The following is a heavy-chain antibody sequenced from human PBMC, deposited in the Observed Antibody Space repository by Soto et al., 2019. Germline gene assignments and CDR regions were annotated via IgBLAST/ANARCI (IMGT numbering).Heavy chain of an antibody. J-gene: IGHJ4*02. V-gene: IGHV1-18*01. CDR2: ISAYNGNT. Sequence: QVQLVQSGAEVKKPGASVKVSCKASGYTFTSYGISWVRQAPGQGLEWKGWISAYNGNTNYAQQLQDRDTMTTHTSTSTAYMELRSLRSDDTAVYYCARDSNRIAAREGGDYWGQGTLVTVSS. CDR3: ARDSNRIAAREGGDY. D-gene: IGHD6-6*01. CDR1: GYTFTSYG.